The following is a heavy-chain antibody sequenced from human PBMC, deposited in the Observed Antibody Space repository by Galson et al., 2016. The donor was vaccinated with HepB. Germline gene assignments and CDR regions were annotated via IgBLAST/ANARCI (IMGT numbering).Heavy chain of an antibody. V-gene: IGHV4-59*01. Sequence: SETLSLTCTVSGGPIRGYSWSWIRQPPGKGLEWIGFIYHSGSTNYNPSLTSRVTISVDTSRNQFSLKLSSLTAADTAVYFCARAVYGGDYYYYHGLDVWGQGTTVTVSS. D-gene: IGHD2-21*02. J-gene: IGHJ6*02. CDR2: IYHSGST. CDR1: GGPIRGYS. CDR3: ARAVYGGDYYYYHGLDV.